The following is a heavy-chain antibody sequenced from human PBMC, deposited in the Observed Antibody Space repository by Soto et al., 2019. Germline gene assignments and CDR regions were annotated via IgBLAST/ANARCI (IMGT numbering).Heavy chain of an antibody. Sequence: GGSLRLSCAASGFTFSSYSMNWVRQAPGKGLEWVSSISSSSSYIYYADSVKGRFTISRDNAKNSLYLQMNSLRAEDTAVYYCARGPRGIAARQNWFDPWGQGTLVTVSS. V-gene: IGHV3-21*01. J-gene: IGHJ5*02. CDR3: ARGPRGIAARQNWFDP. D-gene: IGHD6-6*01. CDR2: ISSSSSYI. CDR1: GFTFSSYS.